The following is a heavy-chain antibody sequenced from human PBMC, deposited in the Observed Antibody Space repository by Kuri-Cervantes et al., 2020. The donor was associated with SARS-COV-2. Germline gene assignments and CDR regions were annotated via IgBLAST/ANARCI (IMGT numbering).Heavy chain of an antibody. Sequence: GESLKISCAASGFTFDDYGMSWVRQAPGKGLEWVSGINWNGGSTGYADSVKGRFTISRDNAKNSLYLQMNSLRAEDTAVYYCAKDSIRFLEWLYYMDVWGKGTTVTVSS. CDR1: GFTFDDYG. D-gene: IGHD3-3*01. J-gene: IGHJ6*03. CDR2: INWNGGST. V-gene: IGHV3-20*04. CDR3: AKDSIRFLEWLYYMDV.